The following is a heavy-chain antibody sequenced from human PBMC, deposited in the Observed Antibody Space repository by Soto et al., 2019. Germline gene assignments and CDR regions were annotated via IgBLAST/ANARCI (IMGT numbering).Heavy chain of an antibody. V-gene: IGHV1-58*01. J-gene: IGHJ4*02. D-gene: IGHD3-22*01. CDR2: IVVGSGNT. CDR1: GFTFTSSA. Sequence: SVKVSCKAFGFTFTSSAVQGVRQARGKRLEWIGWIVVGSGNTNYAQKFQERVTITRDMSTSTAYMALSSLRSEDTAVYYCAADFRYDSSGYYYADFDYWGQGTLVTVSP. CDR3: AADFRYDSSGYYYADFDY.